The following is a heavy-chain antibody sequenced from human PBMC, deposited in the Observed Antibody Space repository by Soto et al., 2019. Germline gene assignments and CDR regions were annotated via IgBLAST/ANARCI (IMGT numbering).Heavy chain of an antibody. Sequence: PGGSLRLSCAASGFTFSSYWMSWVRQAPGKGLEWVANIKQDGSEKYYVDSVKGRFTISRDNAKNSLYLQMNSLRAEDTAVYYCASFLGYCSSTSCYAYGPEGMDVWGQGTTVNVSS. D-gene: IGHD2-2*01. J-gene: IGHJ6*02. CDR1: GFTFSSYW. V-gene: IGHV3-7*02. CDR2: IKQDGSEK. CDR3: ASFLGYCSSTSCYAYGPEGMDV.